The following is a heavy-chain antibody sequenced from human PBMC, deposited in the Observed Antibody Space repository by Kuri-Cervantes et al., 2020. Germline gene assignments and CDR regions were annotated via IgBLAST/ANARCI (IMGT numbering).Heavy chain of an antibody. V-gene: IGHV3-30-3*01. CDR3: AKDPVITMVRGVISPYYYYGMDV. D-gene: IGHD3-10*01. CDR1: GFTFSSYA. Sequence: GESLKISCAASGFTFSSYAMHWVRQAPGKGLEWVAVISYDGSNKYYADSVKGRFTISRDNSKNTLYLQMNSLRAEDTAVYYCAKDPVITMVRGVISPYYYYGMDVWGQGTTVTVSS. CDR2: ISYDGSNK. J-gene: IGHJ6*01.